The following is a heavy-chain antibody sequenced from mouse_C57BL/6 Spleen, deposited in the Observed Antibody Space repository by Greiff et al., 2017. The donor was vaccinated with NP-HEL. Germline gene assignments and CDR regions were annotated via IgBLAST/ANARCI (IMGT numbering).Heavy chain of an antibody. CDR2: ISDGGSYT. V-gene: IGHV5-4*03. Sequence: EVMLVESGGGLVKPGGSLKLSCAASGFTFSSYAMSWVRQTPEKRLEWVATISDGGSYTYYPDNVKGRFTISRDNAKNNLYLQMSHLKSEDTAMYYGARAYYGSSSYWYFDVWGTGTTVTVSS. D-gene: IGHD1-1*01. J-gene: IGHJ1*03. CDR1: GFTFSSYA. CDR3: ARAYYGSSSYWYFDV.